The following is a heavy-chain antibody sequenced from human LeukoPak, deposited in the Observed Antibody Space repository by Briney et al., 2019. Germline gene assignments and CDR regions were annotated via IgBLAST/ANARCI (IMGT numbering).Heavy chain of an antibody. V-gene: IGHV1-2*02. J-gene: IGHJ4*02. CDR3: AGAPILMVYAKD. Sequence: ASVKVSCKASGYTFTGYYMHWVRQAPGQGLEWMGWINPNSGGTNYAQKFQGRVTMTRDTSISTAYMELSRLRSDDTAVYYCAGAPILMVYAKDWGQGTLVTVSS. CDR2: INPNSGGT. D-gene: IGHD2-8*01. CDR1: GYTFTGYY.